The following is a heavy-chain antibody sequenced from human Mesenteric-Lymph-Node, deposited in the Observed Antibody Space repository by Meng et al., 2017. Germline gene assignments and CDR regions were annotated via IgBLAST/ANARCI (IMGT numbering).Heavy chain of an antibody. CDR2: INHSGST. CDR3: ARGFVKYTVTRVGNWFDP. CDR1: GGSFSGYF. D-gene: IGHD4-17*01. V-gene: IGHV4-34*01. Sequence: QVQVQEWGAGFFKPSETLSLTCAVYGGSFSGYFWSWIRQPPGKGLEWIGEINHSGSTNYNPSLKSRVTISVDTSKNQFSLKLSSVTAADTAVYYCARGFVKYTVTRVGNWFDPWGQGTLVTVSS. J-gene: IGHJ5*02.